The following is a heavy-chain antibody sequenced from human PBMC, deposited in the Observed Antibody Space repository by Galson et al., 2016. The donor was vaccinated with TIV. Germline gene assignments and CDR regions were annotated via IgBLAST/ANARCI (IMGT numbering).Heavy chain of an antibody. CDR1: GVTFSSNA. V-gene: IGHV3-23*01. CDR2: LSAGGST. Sequence: SLRLSCAASGVTFSSNAMSWVRQAPGKGLERVSALSAGGSTYYADSVKGRFTISRDNSKNTLYLQMISLRAEDTALYYCAKDHFPRYFDLWGRGTLVTV. J-gene: IGHJ2*01. CDR3: AKDHFPRYFDL. D-gene: IGHD3-3*02.